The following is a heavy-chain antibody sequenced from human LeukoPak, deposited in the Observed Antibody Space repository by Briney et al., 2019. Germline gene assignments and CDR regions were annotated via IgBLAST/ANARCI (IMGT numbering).Heavy chain of an antibody. CDR3: ATDYSNFYGMDV. V-gene: IGHV4-61*01. CDR1: GGSVNSGSYF. CDR2: IQNSART. Sequence: SETLSLACTVSGGSVNSGSYFWSWIRQPPGKGLEWIGYIQNSARTNYNPSLESRVTISVDSSKDQFSLRLSSVTAADTAVYYCATDYSNFYGMDVWGQGTTVTVSS. J-gene: IGHJ6*02. D-gene: IGHD4-11*01.